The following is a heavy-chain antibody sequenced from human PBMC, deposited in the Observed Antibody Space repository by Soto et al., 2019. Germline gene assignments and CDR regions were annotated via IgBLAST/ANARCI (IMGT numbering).Heavy chain of an antibody. CDR3: ARDYYKYYDSSGYYRSPAY. J-gene: IGHJ4*02. CDR2: ISTSNSAI. CDR1: GFSFSSYC. Sequence: GGSLRLSCAASGFSFSSYCMNWVRQAPGKGLEWVSYISTSNSAIYYADSVKGRFTISRDNSRNTLFLQMNSLRAEDTAVYYCARDYYKYYDSSGYYRSPAYWGQGTLVTISS. D-gene: IGHD3-22*01. V-gene: IGHV3-48*01.